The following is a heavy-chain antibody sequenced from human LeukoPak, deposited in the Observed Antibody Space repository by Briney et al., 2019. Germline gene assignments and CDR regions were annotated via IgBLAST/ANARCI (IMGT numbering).Heavy chain of an antibody. CDR1: GFTFSSYA. CDR3: AKALNSIYFDY. D-gene: IGHD3-3*02. Sequence: GGSLRLSCAASGFTFSSYAMHWVRQAPGKGLEWVAVISYDGSNKYYADSVKGRFTISRDNSENTLYLQMNSLRAEDTAVYYCAKALNSIYFDYWGQGTLVTVSS. CDR2: ISYDGSNK. J-gene: IGHJ4*02. V-gene: IGHV3-30*04.